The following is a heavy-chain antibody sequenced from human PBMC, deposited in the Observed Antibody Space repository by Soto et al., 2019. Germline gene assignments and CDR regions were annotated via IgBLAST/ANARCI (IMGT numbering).Heavy chain of an antibody. Sequence: QITLKESGPTLVKPTQTLTLTCTYSGISLSSGVVGVGWIRQAPGEALEWLVLIYWNDDRYFNPSLRHRLTITGDTSKNQVVLTMTNMDPVDTATYYCAHRLPGPSGYGVWGQGTTVTVSS. D-gene: IGHD6-13*01. J-gene: IGHJ6*02. CDR3: AHRLPGPSGYGV. V-gene: IGHV2-5*01. CDR1: GISLSSGVVG. CDR2: IYWNDDR.